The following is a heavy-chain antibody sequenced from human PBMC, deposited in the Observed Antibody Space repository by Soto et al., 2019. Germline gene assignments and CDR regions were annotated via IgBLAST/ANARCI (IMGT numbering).Heavy chain of an antibody. CDR2: FSYTGGT. J-gene: IGHJ5*02. CDR1: GGSISSSGSY. CDR3: ATESSTSGPAINP. Sequence: WAPLSLTCPVSGGSISSSGSYLARVRPSPGKGLEWIVSFSYTGGTYSTYYNPSLKSRVTISVDAPKRQFSLNLRSGTAADTAVYYCATESSTSGPAINPSGQGTQVTV. V-gene: IGHV4-39*03. D-gene: IGHD2-2*01.